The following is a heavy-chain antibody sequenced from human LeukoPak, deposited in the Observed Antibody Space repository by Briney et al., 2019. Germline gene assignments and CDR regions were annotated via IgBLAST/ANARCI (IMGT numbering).Heavy chain of an antibody. CDR1: GYTFTGYY. CDR2: INPNSGGT. J-gene: IGHJ4*02. D-gene: IGHD3-22*01. V-gene: IGHV1-2*06. Sequence: GASVKVSCKASGYTFTGYYMHWVRQAPGQGLEWMGRINPNSGGTNYAQKFQGRVTMTRDTSISTAYMELSRLRSDYTAVYYCARDVQTNYYDSSGYHDYWGQGTLVTVSS. CDR3: ARDVQTNYYDSSGYHDY.